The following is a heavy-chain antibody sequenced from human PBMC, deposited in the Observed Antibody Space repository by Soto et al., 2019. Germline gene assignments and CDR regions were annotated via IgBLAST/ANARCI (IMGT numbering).Heavy chain of an antibody. Sequence: ASVKVSCKASGYTFTSYGISWVRQAPGQGLEWMGWISAYNGNTNYAQKLQGRVTMTTDTSTSTAYMALRSLRSDSTAAYYCARSHRLGTAMARSDIWGQGTMVTVSS. CDR2: ISAYNGNT. V-gene: IGHV1-18*04. D-gene: IGHD5-18*01. CDR1: GYTFTSYG. CDR3: ARSHRLGTAMARSDI. J-gene: IGHJ3*02.